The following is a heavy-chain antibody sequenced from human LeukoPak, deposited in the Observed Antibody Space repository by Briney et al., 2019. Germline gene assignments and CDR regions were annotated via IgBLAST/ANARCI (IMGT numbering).Heavy chain of an antibody. CDR2: ITTYNGNT. D-gene: IGHD1-26*01. Sequence: GASVKVSCKASGYTFTIYSINWVRQAPGQGLEWMGWITTYNGNTNYAQKLQGRVTMTTDTSTSTAYMELRSRTSDDTAVYYCARGIYGDYWGQGTLVTVSS. CDR3: ARGIYGDY. J-gene: IGHJ4*02. V-gene: IGHV1-18*01. CDR1: GYTFTIYS.